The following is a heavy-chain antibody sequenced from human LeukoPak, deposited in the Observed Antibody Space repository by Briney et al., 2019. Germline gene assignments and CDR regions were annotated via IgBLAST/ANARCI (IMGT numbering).Heavy chain of an antibody. J-gene: IGHJ5*02. CDR2: INPSGGST. Sequence: GASVKVSCKASGYTFTNYYMHWVRQAPGQGLEWMGIINPSGGSTNYAQKFQGRVTITADESTSTAYMELSSLRSEDTAVYYCARGTVPAALRYNWFDPWGQGTLVTVSS. CDR3: ARGTVPAALRYNWFDP. D-gene: IGHD2-2*01. V-gene: IGHV1-46*01. CDR1: GYTFTNYY.